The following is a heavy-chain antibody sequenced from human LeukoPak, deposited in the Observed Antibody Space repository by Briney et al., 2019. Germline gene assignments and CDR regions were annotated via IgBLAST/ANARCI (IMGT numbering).Heavy chain of an antibody. CDR1: GGTFSSYA. Sequence: ASVKVSCKASGGTFSSYAISWVRQAPGQGLEWMGGIIPIFGTANYARKFQGRVTITTDESTSTAYMELSSLRSEDTAVYYCARVIYYYDSSGYYYFDYWGQGTLVTVSS. CDR3: ARVIYYYDSSGYYYFDY. J-gene: IGHJ4*02. V-gene: IGHV1-69*05. D-gene: IGHD3-22*01. CDR2: IIPIFGTA.